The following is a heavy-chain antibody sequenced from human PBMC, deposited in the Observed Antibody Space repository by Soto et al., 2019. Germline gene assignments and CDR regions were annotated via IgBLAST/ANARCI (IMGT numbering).Heavy chain of an antibody. CDR3: AKEGGGYYTQYFQH. J-gene: IGHJ1*01. CDR1: GFTFSSYG. Sequence: QVQLVESGGGVVQPGRSLRLSCAASGFTFSSYGMHWVRQAPGKGLEWVAVISYDGSNKYYADSVKGRFTISRDNSKNTLYLQMNSLRAEDTAVYYCAKEGGGYYTQYFQHWGQGTLVTVSS. D-gene: IGHD3-3*01. V-gene: IGHV3-30*18. CDR2: ISYDGSNK.